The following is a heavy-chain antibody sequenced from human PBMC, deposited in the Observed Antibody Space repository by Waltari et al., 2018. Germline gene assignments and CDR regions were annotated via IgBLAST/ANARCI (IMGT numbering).Heavy chain of an antibody. Sequence: QVHLQQWGAGLLKPSETLSLTCGVYGGSFSGYYWRWIRQPPGKGLEWIGEINHSGSTTYNPSLKSRVTMSVDTSKSQFSLKLSSVTAADTAVYYCARGRCISTWFCQYYGVDVWGQGATVIVSS. CDR3: ARGRCISTWFCQYYGVDV. V-gene: IGHV4-34*01. J-gene: IGHJ6*02. CDR2: INHSGST. CDR1: GGSFSGYY. D-gene: IGHD2-8*01.